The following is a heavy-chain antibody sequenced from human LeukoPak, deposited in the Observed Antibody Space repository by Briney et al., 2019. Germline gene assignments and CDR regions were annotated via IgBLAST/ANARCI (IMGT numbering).Heavy chain of an antibody. CDR3: VRDSSWYNTDWYPGVPDF. Sequence: GGSLRLSCAASGLTLSTYWMTWVRQAPGKGPEWVAIISQDGSYKRYVDSVKGRFTISRDNANNALYLQMNSLRVEDTAIYYCVRDSSWYNTDWYPGVPDFWGQGALVAVSS. V-gene: IGHV3-7*01. D-gene: IGHD6-13*01. CDR1: GLTLSTYW. J-gene: IGHJ4*02. CDR2: ISQDGSYK.